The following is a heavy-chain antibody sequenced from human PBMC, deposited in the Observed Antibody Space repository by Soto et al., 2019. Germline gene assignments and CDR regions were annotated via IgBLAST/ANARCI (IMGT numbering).Heavy chain of an antibody. Sequence: QVQLVQSGAEVKKPGSSVKVSCKASGGTFSSYAISWVRQAPGQGLEWMGGIIPIFGTANYAQKFQGRVKITADESTSTDDVELSSRRSEDTAVYYCARSVYCSGGSCYPNWFDPWGQGTLVTVSS. CDR3: ARSVYCSGGSCYPNWFDP. V-gene: IGHV1-69*01. CDR2: IIPIFGTA. D-gene: IGHD2-15*01. CDR1: GGTFSSYA. J-gene: IGHJ5*02.